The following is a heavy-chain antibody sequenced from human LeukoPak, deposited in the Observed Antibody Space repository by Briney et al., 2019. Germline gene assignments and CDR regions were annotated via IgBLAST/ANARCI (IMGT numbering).Heavy chain of an antibody. CDR3: ARDRRYYFDY. CDR2: ISYDSNYR. J-gene: IGHJ4*02. V-gene: IGHV3-30*01. Sequence: GGSLRLSCAASGFTFSHYPMHWVRQAPGKGLEWLAVISYDSNYRYYADSVKGRFTISRGNSNNTLYLQIDGLRPEDTAMYFCARDRRYYFDYWGQGTLVTVSS. CDR1: GFTFSHYP.